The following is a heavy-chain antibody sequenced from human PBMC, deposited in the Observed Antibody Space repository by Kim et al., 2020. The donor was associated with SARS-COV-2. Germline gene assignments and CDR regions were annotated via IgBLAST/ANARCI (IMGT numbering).Heavy chain of an antibody. V-gene: IGHV3-23*01. CDR3: GAKPRRLYNCAH. D-gene: IGHD1-20*01. CDR2: ITGDGST. CDR1: GFTFSSYC. J-gene: IGHJ1*01. Sequence: GGSLRLSCAASGFTFSSYCMSWVRQAPGKGLEWVSAITGDGSTYYADSVKGRFTISSDNSKNILYLQMNSLRGADTAVYYCGAKPRRLYNCAHWGLGT.